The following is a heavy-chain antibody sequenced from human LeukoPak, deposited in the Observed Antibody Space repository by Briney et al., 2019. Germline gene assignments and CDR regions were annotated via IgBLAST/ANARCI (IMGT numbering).Heavy chain of an antibody. D-gene: IGHD5-18*01. CDR1: GFTFDDYA. J-gene: IGHJ4*02. CDR3: AKDREGKGYSYGWVY. Sequence: PGGSLRLSCAASGFTFDDYAMHWVRQAPGKGLEWVSGISWNSGSIGYADSVKGRFTISRDNAKNSLYLQMNSLRAEDTALYYCAKDREGKGYSYGWVYWGQGTLVTVSS. CDR2: ISWNSGSI. V-gene: IGHV3-9*01.